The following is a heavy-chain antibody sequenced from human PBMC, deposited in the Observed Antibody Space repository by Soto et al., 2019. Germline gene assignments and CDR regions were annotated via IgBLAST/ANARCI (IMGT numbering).Heavy chain of an antibody. CDR1: GGSISSYC. D-gene: IGHD3-22*01. Sequence: SETLPLPCTVSGGSISSYCWSWIRQPPGKRLEWTGYIYYSGSTNYNTSLKSRVTISVDTSKNQFSLKLSSVTAADTAVYYCARDYRSSGPQANYFDPWGQGTLVTVS. V-gene: IGHV4-59*01. J-gene: IGHJ5*02. CDR3: ARDYRSSGPQANYFDP. CDR2: IYYSGST.